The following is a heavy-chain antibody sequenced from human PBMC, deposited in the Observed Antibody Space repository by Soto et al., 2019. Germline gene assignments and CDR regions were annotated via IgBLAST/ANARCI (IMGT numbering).Heavy chain of an antibody. D-gene: IGHD3-10*01. J-gene: IGHJ4*02. Sequence: QEQLVESGGGLVKSGGSLRLSCAASGFTFSDYYMSWIRQAPGKGLEWISYIGSSGYTIDYAASVKGRFTISRDNAKKSLYLQMNSLRVDETAVYYCARGRGYYGRWGRGTLVTVSS. CDR3: ARGRGYYGR. V-gene: IGHV3-11*01. CDR2: IGSSGYTI. CDR1: GFTFSDYY.